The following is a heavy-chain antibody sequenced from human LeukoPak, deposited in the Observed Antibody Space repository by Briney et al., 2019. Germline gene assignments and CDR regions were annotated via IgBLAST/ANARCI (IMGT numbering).Heavy chain of an antibody. D-gene: IGHD3-22*01. J-gene: IGHJ4*02. CDR3: ARDRYYYDSSGYYSFDY. CDR2: IYTSGST. V-gene: IGHV4-4*07. CDR1: GGSISSYY. Sequence: SETLSLTCTVSGGSISSYYWSWIREPAGKGLEWIGRIYTSGSTNYNPSLKSRVTMSVDTSKNQFSLKLSSVTAADTAVYYCARDRYYYDSSGYYSFDYWGQGTLVTVSS.